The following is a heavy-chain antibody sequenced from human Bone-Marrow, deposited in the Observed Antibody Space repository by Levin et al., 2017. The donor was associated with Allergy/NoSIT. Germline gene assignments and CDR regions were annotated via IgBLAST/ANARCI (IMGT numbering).Heavy chain of an antibody. D-gene: IGHD6-13*01. V-gene: IGHV1-24*01. CDR1: GYTLTELS. CDR2: FDPEDGET. CDR3: ATDSRIIKQQLRLYYFDY. Sequence: ASVKVSCKVSGYTLTELSMHWVRQAPGKGLEWMGGFDPEDGETIYAQKFQGRVTMTEDTSTDTAYMELSSLRSEDTAVYYCATDSRIIKQQLRLYYFDYWGQGTLVTVSS. J-gene: IGHJ4*02.